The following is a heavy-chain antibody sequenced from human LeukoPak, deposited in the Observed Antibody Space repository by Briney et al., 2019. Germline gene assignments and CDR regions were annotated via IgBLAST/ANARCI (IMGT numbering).Heavy chain of an antibody. J-gene: IGHJ5*02. D-gene: IGHD3-3*01. CDR1: GYSFTDYY. CDR3: ARADFIDAGPYLIGP. CDR2: INTKTGRT. V-gene: IGHV1-2*02. Sequence: ASVKVSCKTSGYSFTDYYIHWVRQASGQGLGWMAWINTKTGRTSSARKFQGRVTMTRDPSITTVYMDMAWLTSDDTAIYFCARADFIDAGPYLIGPWGQGTLVTVSS.